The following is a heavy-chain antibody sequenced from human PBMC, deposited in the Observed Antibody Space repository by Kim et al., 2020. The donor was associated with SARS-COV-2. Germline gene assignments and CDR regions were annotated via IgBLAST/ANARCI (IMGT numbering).Heavy chain of an antibody. CDR1: GGSISTFY. J-gene: IGHJ6*02. CDR2: ISYTGIT. CDR3: ARDGSGGSSGGMDV. Sequence: SETLSLTCTVSGGSISTFYWSWIRQTPGKGLEWIGYISYTGITKYNPSLTSRVTISVDTSKNQFSLRLDSVTPADTALYYCARDGSGGSSGGMDVWGQGTTVTVSS. V-gene: IGHV4-59*01. D-gene: IGHD3-10*01.